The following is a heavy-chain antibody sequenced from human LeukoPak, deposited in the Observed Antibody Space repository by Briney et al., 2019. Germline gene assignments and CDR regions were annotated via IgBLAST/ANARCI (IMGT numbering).Heavy chain of an antibody. D-gene: IGHD2-8*01. CDR1: EFIVTNYH. Sequence: GGSLRLSCAASEFIVTNYHMNWVRQAPGKGLVWVSNIFDDGTTYYADSVKGRFTISRDISKNTAYLQMNSLRVEDTAVYYCARDPNDGYAFLDYWGQGTVVTVSS. CDR2: IFDDGTT. V-gene: IGHV3-66*02. J-gene: IGHJ4*02. CDR3: ARDPNDGYAFLDY.